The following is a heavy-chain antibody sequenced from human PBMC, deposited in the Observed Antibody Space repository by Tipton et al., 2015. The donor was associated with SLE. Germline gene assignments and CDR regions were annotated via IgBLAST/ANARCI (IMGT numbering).Heavy chain of an antibody. CDR2: IYASGST. D-gene: IGHD3-3*01. CDR1: GGSIRGGSYY. J-gene: IGHJ2*01. Sequence: TLSLTCTVSGGSIRGGSYYWSWIRQAAGKGLEWIGHIYASGSTNYNPSLKSRVTISLDTSKNQFSLQFSSVNAADTAIYYCARDPTHYDFWRGYDSLGWYFELWGRGTLVTVSS. CDR3: ARDPTHYDFWRGYDSLGWYFEL. V-gene: IGHV4-61*09.